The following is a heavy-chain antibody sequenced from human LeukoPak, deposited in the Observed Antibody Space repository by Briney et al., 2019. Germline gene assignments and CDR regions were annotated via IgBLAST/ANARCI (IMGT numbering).Heavy chain of an antibody. CDR3: ARDYLIESFDY. J-gene: IGHJ4*02. D-gene: IGHD2/OR15-2a*01. Sequence: GGSLRLSCAASGFTFSTYAMHWVRQAPGKGLEWVAVISYNGSNKYYADSVKGRFTISRDKSKDTLNLQMNSLRAEDTAVYYCARDYLIESFDYWGQGTLVTVSS. V-gene: IGHV3-30*04. CDR1: GFTFSTYA. CDR2: ISYNGSNK.